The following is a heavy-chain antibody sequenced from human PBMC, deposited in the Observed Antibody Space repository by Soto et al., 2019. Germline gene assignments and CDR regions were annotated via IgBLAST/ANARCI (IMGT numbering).Heavy chain of an antibody. CDR2: INHSGST. J-gene: IGHJ4*02. D-gene: IGHD3-10*01. Sequence: PSETLSLTCAVYGGSFSGYYWSWIRQPPGKGLEWIGEINHSGSTNYNPSLKSRVTISVDTSKNQFSLKLSSVTAADTAVYYCARGLIVRSLLWFGEPPGGRFDFWGRGPLVPVSS. CDR1: GGSFSGYY. CDR3: ARGLIVRSLLWFGEPPGGRFDF. V-gene: IGHV4-34*01.